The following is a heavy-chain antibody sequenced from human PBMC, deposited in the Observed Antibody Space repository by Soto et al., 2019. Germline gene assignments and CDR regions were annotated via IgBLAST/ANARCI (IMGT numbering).Heavy chain of an antibody. D-gene: IGHD1-26*01. Sequence: PSETPSLTRAVFGFSISRSNRWGWVRQPPGKGLEWIGYIYYSGTTYYNPSLKSRVTMSVDTSKNQFSLKLTSVTAVDTAVYYCARREIQGPIDYWGQGTLVTVSS. CDR3: ARREIQGPIDY. J-gene: IGHJ4*02. CDR1: GFSISRSNR. CDR2: IYYSGTT. V-gene: IGHV4-28*01.